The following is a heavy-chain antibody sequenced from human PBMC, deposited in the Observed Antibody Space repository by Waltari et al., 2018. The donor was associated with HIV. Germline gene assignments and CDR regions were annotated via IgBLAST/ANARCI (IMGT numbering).Heavy chain of an antibody. CDR2: ISKSSDYI. V-gene: IGHV3-21*01. CDR3: AAPGGMDV. J-gene: IGHJ6*04. CDR1: GFAVNTYT. Sequence: EVQLVESGGGLVKPGGSLRLSCGVSGFAVNTYTMNWVRQAPGKGLEWVSSISKSSDYIYYADSVKGRFTISRDSAKNSLYLQMNSLRAEDTAVYYCAAPGGMDVWGKGTTVTVSS.